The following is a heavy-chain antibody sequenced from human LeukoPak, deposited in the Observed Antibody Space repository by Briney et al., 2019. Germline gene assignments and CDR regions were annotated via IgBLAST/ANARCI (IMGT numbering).Heavy chain of an antibody. D-gene: IGHD3-22*01. J-gene: IGHJ4*02. CDR3: TTAPDRSDY. Sequence: GGSLRLSCAASGFTFINAWMTWVRQAPGKGLEWVGLIKSKTNGETTYYAAPVKGRFTISRDGSKNTLYLQMNSPQTEDTAVYYCTTAPDRSDYWGQGTLVTVSS. CDR2: IKSKTNGETT. V-gene: IGHV3-15*01. CDR1: GFTFINAW.